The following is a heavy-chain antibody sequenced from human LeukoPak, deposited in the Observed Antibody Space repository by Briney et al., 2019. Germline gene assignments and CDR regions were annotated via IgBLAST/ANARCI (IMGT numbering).Heavy chain of an antibody. D-gene: IGHD3-22*01. V-gene: IGHV4-59*01. CDR3: AKDADINSYNPYNYYDSSGYDY. Sequence: SETLSLTCTVSGGSISSYYWSWIRQPPGKGLEWIGYIYYSGSTNYNPSLKSRVTISVDTSKNQFSLKLSSVTAADTAVYYCAKDADINSYNPYNYYDSSGYDYWGQGTLVTVSS. CDR2: IYYSGST. CDR1: GGSISSYY. J-gene: IGHJ4*02.